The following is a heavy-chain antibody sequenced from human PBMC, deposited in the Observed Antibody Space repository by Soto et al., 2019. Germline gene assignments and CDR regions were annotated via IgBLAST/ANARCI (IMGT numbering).Heavy chain of an antibody. D-gene: IGHD6-19*01. CDR1: GDSIRGDY. CDR2: ISYSGTT. V-gene: IGHV4-59*01. J-gene: IGHJ4*02. Sequence: PSETLSLTCTASGDSIRGDYWRWIRQPPGKRLEWIAYISYSGTTNYNPSLKSRVTISLDTSNNQLSLKMTSVTAADTAMYYCVRAGGGWSFDSCGQGPLVTV. CDR3: VRAGGGWSFDS.